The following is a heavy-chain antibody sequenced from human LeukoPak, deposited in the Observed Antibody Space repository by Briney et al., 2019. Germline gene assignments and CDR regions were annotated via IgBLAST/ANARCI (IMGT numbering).Heavy chain of an antibody. D-gene: IGHD6-19*01. CDR3: AKGWTGYSSGDNPDY. V-gene: IGHV3-23*01. CDR2: ISGSGGST. J-gene: IGHJ4*02. Sequence: GGSLRLSCAASGFTFSSYAMSWVRQAPGKGREWFSAISGSGGSTYYADSEKGRFTISRDNSKNTLYLQVNSLRAEDTALYYCAKGWTGYSSGDNPDYWGQGTLVTVSS. CDR1: GFTFSSYA.